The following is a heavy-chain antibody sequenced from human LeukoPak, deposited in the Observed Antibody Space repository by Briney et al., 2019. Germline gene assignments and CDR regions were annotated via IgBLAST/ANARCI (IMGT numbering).Heavy chain of an antibody. V-gene: IGHV4-59*01. D-gene: IGHD4-11*01. J-gene: IGHJ4*02. Sequence: PSETLSLTCTVSGGSISTYYWSWIRQPPGKGLEWIGYIYYSGSTNYNPSLKSRVTMSVDTSKNQFSLKLTSVTAADTAVYYCARDYSNYIIDYWGQGTLVTVSS. CDR1: GGSISTYY. CDR2: IYYSGST. CDR3: ARDYSNYIIDY.